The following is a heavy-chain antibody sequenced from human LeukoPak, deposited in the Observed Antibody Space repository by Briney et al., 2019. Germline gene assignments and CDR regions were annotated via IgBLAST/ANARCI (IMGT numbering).Heavy chain of an antibody. CDR2: IYYSGST. CDR3: ARDPVSSDVYNGMDV. J-gene: IGHJ6*02. Sequence: SQTLSLTCSVSGGXISSGGYYWSWIRQHPGKGLEWIGYIYYSGSTYYNPSLKSRVTISVDTSKNQFSLKLSSVTAADTAVYYCARDPVSSDVYNGMDVWGQGTTVTVSS. CDR1: GGXISSGGYY. V-gene: IGHV4-31*03. D-gene: IGHD1-14*01.